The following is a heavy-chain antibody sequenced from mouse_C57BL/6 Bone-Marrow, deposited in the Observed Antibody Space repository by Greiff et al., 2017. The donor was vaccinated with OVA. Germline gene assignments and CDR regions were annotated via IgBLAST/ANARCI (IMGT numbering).Heavy chain of an antibody. CDR2: ISSGSSTI. CDR3: ARINYWYFDV. V-gene: IGHV5-17*01. J-gene: IGHJ1*03. CDR1: GFTFSDYG. Sequence: EVQAVESGGGLVKPGGSLKLSCAASGFTFSDYGMHWVRQAPEKGLEWVAYISSGSSTIYYADTVKGRFTISRDNAKNTLFLQMTSLRSEDTAMYYCARINYWYFDVWGTGTTVTVSS.